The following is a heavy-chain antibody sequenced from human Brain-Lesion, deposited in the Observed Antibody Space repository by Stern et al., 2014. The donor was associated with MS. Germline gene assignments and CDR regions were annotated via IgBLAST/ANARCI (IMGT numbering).Heavy chain of an antibody. J-gene: IGHJ3*02. V-gene: IGHV3-53*01. D-gene: IGHD3-3*01. CDR1: GFTVSNNY. CDR3: ARAIFGVNTAAMAPDAFDT. Sequence: EVQLEESGGGLIQPGGSLRLSCAAPGFTVSNNYMSWVRQAPGKGLEWVSLIYTEDSTYYAGSVKGRFTISRDSSKNKLFLQMNSLRAEDTAVYYCARAIFGVNTAAMAPDAFDTWGQGTMVTVSS. CDR2: IYTEDST.